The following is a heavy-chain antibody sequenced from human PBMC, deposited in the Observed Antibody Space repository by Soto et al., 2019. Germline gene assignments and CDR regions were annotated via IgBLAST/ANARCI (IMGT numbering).Heavy chain of an antibody. D-gene: IGHD5-18*01. CDR1: GGSISSGDYY. CDR2: IYYSGST. J-gene: IGHJ6*02. CDR3: ARLDTYYYYGMDV. Sequence: SETLSLTCTVSGGSISSGDYYWSWIRQPPGKGLEWIGYIYYSGSTYYNPSLKSRVTISVDTSKNQFSLKLSSVTAADTAVYYCARLDTYYYYGMDVWGQGTTVTVSS. V-gene: IGHV4-30-4*01.